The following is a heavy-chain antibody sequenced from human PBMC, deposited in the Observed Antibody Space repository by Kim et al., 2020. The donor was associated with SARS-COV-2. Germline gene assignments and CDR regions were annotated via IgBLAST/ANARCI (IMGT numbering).Heavy chain of an antibody. CDR2: IYYSGST. V-gene: IGHV4-59*11. J-gene: IGHJ4*02. CDR3: AREGVYSGSRSIDS. Sequence: SETLSLTCTASGGSITGHYWSWIRQPPGKGLEWIGYIYYSGSTTYNPSLKSRVTMSVDTSKNQFSLYLTFVTSADTAMYFCAREGVYSGSRSIDSWGQGTLVTVSS. CDR1: GGSITGHY. D-gene: IGHD1-26*01.